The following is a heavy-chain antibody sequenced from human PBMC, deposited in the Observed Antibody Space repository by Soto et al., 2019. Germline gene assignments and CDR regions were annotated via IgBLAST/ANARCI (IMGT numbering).Heavy chain of an antibody. V-gene: IGHV1-69*06. CDR3: ARVLSTMVRGVIHGMDV. CDR1: GGTFSSYA. J-gene: IGHJ6*02. CDR2: IIPIFGTA. D-gene: IGHD3-10*01. Sequence: QVQLVQSGAEVKKPGSSVKVSCKASGGTFSSYAISWARQAPGQGLEWMGGIIPIFGTANYAQKFQGRVTITADKSTSTAYMELSSLRSEDTAVYYCARVLSTMVRGVIHGMDVWGQGTTVTVSS.